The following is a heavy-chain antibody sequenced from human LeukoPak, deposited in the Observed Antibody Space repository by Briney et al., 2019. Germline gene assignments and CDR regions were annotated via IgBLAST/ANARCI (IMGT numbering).Heavy chain of an antibody. CDR1: GGSFSGYY. D-gene: IGHD2-2*02. Sequence: SETLSLTCAVYGGSFSGYYWSWIRQPPGKGLEWLGEINHSGSTNYNPSLKSRVTISVDTSKNQFSLKLSSVTAADTAVYYCARRSGFHPLQLLYRGGWFDPWGQGTLVTVSS. CDR3: ARRSGFHPLQLLYRGGWFDP. V-gene: IGHV4-34*01. J-gene: IGHJ5*02. CDR2: INHSGST.